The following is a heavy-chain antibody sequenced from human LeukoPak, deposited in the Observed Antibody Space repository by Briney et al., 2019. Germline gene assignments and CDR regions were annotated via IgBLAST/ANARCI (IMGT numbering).Heavy chain of an antibody. Sequence: SETLSLTCTVSGYSISSGYYWGWIRQPPGKGLEWIGSIYHSGSTYYNPSLKSRGTISVDTSKNQFSPKLSSVTAADTAVYYCARAGSSIAARPPDYWGQGTLVTVSS. D-gene: IGHD6-6*01. CDR1: GYSISSGYY. J-gene: IGHJ4*02. CDR3: ARAGSSIAARPPDY. CDR2: IYHSGST. V-gene: IGHV4-38-2*02.